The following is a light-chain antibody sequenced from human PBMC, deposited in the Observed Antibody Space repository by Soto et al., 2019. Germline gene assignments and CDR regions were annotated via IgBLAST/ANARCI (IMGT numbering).Light chain of an antibody. J-gene: IGLJ1*01. Sequence: QSVLTQPASVSGSPGQSITISCTGTSSDVGSYNYVSWYQQHPGKAPKLMIYEVSDRPSGISSRFSGSKSGNTASLAISGLQNEDEADYYCSSYTSSSTLFGTGTKVTAL. V-gene: IGLV2-14*01. CDR3: SSYTSSSTL. CDR2: EVS. CDR1: SSDVGSYNY.